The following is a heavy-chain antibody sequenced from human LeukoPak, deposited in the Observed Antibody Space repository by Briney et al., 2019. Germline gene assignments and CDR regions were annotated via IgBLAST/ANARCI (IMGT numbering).Heavy chain of an antibody. CDR1: GYTLTELS. Sequence: ASVKVSCKVSGYTLTELSMHWVRQAPGKGLEWVGGFDPEDGETIYAQKFQGRVTMTEDTSTDTAYMELSSLRSEDTAVYYCATRYGDYGQGDDAFDIWGQGTMVTVSS. J-gene: IGHJ3*02. V-gene: IGHV1-24*01. CDR2: FDPEDGET. CDR3: ATRYGDYGQGDDAFDI. D-gene: IGHD4-17*01.